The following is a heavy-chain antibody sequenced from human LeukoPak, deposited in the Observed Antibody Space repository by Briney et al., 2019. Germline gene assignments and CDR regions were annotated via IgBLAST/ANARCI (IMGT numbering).Heavy chain of an antibody. CDR3: AKGEYYDSSGPPDY. CDR1: GFTFDDYA. V-gene: IGHV3-9*03. J-gene: IGHJ4*02. Sequence: PGRSLRLSCAASGFTFDDYAMHWVRQAPGKGLEWVSGISWNSGSIGYADSVKGRFTISRDNAKNSLYLQMNSLRAEDMALYYCAKGEYYDSSGPPDYWGQGTLVTVSS. D-gene: IGHD3-22*01. CDR2: ISWNSGSI.